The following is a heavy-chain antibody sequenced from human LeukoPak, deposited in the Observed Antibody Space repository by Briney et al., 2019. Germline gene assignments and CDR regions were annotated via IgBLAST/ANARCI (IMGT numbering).Heavy chain of an antibody. Sequence: SETLTLTCTVSGGSISSSSYYWGWIRQPPGKGLEWIGSIYYSGSTQYNPSLKSRVTISVDTSKNQFSLKLSSVTAADTAVYYCARHGLRRSDCSGDYYNWGQGTLVSVSS. V-gene: IGHV4-39*01. CDR3: ARHGLRRSDCSGDYYN. CDR1: GGSISSSSYY. J-gene: IGHJ4*02. D-gene: IGHD2-21*02. CDR2: IYYSGST.